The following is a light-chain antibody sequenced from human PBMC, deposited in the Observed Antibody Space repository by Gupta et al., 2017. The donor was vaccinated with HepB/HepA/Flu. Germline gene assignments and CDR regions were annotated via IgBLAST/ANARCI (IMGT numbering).Light chain of an antibody. CDR3: MQVLQTVT. CDR1: QSLLHSNGYYY. Sequence: VMTQSPLSLPVTLGEPASISCRSSQSLLHSNGYYYLDWYLQKPGQSPQLRSYLGSNRASGVPDRFSGSGSGTDFTLKISRVEAEDVWVYYCMQVLQTVTCGQGTKVEIK. V-gene: IGKV2-28*01. CDR2: LGS. J-gene: IGKJ1*01.